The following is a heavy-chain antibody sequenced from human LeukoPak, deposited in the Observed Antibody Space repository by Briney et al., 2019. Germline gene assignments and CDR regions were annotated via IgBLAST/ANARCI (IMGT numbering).Heavy chain of an antibody. CDR3: AKDRLYDILTGYYLDY. V-gene: IGHV3-9*01. D-gene: IGHD3-9*01. J-gene: IGHJ4*02. CDR2: ISWNSGSI. CDR1: GFTFDDYA. Sequence: GGSLRLSCAASGFTFDDYAMHWVRQVPGKGLEWVSGISWNSGSIGYADSVKGRFTISRDNAKNSLYLQMNSLRAEDTALYYCAKDRLYDILTGYYLDYWGQGTLVTVSS.